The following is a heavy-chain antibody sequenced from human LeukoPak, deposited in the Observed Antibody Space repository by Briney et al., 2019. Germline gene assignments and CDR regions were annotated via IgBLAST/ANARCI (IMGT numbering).Heavy chain of an antibody. CDR2: IHNGGST. Sequence: PSETLSLTCAVSGASISTSIWWSWVRQSPGKGLEWIGEIHNGGSTNYNPSLKSRVSLSVDKSKNQFALNLNSVTAADTAVYYCARKRYGMDVWGRGTTVTVSS. D-gene: IGHD1-1*01. CDR3: ARKRYGMDV. J-gene: IGHJ6*02. CDR1: GASISTSIW. V-gene: IGHV4-4*02.